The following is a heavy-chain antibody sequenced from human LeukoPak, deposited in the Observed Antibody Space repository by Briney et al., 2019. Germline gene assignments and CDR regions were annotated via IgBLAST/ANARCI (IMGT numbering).Heavy chain of an antibody. D-gene: IGHD3-10*01. J-gene: IGHJ3*02. CDR2: ISSSRSYI. CDR1: GFTFSIYS. CDR3: ARLNYYGATHAFDI. V-gene: IGHV3-21*01. Sequence: GGSLRLSCAASGFTFSIYSMNWVRQSPGKGREGGSSISSSRSYIYYADSVKGRFTISRDNAKNSLYLQMNSLRAEDTAVYYCARLNYYGATHAFDIWGQGTMVTVSS.